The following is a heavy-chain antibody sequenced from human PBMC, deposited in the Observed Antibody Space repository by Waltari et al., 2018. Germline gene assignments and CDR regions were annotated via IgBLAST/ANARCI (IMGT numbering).Heavy chain of an antibody. Sequence: EVQLLESGGDLVQPGGALSLSCAASGPTFSNYAINWVRLAPGTGLEWVAAITVGDDTYYADSVKGRFTISRDTSKDTVYLQMNGLRADDTAVYYCATPFYNWDDPLHSWGPGTLVTVSS. CDR1: GPTFSNYA. D-gene: IGHD1-20*01. V-gene: IGHV3-23*01. CDR3: ATPFYNWDDPLHS. J-gene: IGHJ4*02. CDR2: ITVGDDT.